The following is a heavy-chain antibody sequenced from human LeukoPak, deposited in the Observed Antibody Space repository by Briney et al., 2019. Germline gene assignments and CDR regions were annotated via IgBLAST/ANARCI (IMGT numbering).Heavy chain of an antibody. CDR1: GFTFSSYA. J-gene: IGHJ4*02. Sequence: PGGSLRLSCAASGFTFSSYAMHWVRQAPGKGLEWVAVISYDGSNKYYADSVKGRFTISRDNSKNTLYLQMNSLRAEDTAVYYCARGRSLGYCSSTSCSGRIYYFDYWGQGTLVTVSS. V-gene: IGHV3-30-3*01. D-gene: IGHD2-2*01. CDR3: ARGRSLGYCSSTSCSGRIYYFDY. CDR2: ISYDGSNK.